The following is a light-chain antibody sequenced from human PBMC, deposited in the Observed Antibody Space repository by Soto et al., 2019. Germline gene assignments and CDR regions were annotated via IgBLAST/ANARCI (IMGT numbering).Light chain of an antibody. V-gene: IGKV1-5*01. CDR1: QSISRW. CDR3: QQYNGYSTWT. CDR2: DAT. J-gene: IGKJ1*01. Sequence: DIQMTQSPSTLSASVGDRVTITCRASQSISRWLAWHQQKPGKAPKVLIWDATSLQRGVPSRFSGSGSGTEFTLTISSLQPDDFATYYCQQYNGYSTWTFGQGTKVEI.